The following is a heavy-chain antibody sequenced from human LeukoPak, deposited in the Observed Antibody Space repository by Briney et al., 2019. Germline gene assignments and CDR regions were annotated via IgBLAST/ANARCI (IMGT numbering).Heavy chain of an antibody. D-gene: IGHD5-12*01. Sequence: ASVKVSCKASGYTFTSYGISWVRQAPGQGLEWMGWISAYNGNTNYAQKLQGRVTMTTDTSTSTAYMELSSLRSEDTAVYYCAFGSGYDPRLGYWGQGTLVTVSS. CDR1: GYTFTSYG. J-gene: IGHJ4*02. V-gene: IGHV1-18*01. CDR2: ISAYNGNT. CDR3: AFGSGYDPRLGY.